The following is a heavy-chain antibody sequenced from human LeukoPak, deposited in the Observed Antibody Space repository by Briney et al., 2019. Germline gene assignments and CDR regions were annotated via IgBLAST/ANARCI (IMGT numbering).Heavy chain of an antibody. CDR1: GGSISSYY. CDR3: ARGRAGMVT. CDR2: IYYSGST. J-gene: IGHJ4*02. Sequence: SETLSLTCTVSGGSISSYYWSWIRQPPGRGLEWIGYIYYSGSTNYNPSLKSRVTISVDTSKNQVSLKLSSVTAADTAVYCCARGRAGMVTRGQGTLVTVSS. D-gene: IGHD5-18*01. V-gene: IGHV4-59*01.